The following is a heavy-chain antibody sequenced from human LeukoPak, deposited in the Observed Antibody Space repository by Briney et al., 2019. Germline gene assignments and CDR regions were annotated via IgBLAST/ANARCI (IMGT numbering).Heavy chain of an antibody. V-gene: IGHV4-59*01. Sequence: PSETLSLTCTVSGGSISSYYWSWIRQPPGKGLEWIGYIYYSGSTNYNPSLKSRVTISVDTSKNQISLKLSSVTAADTAVYYCARETYSSSWNGVDYWGQGALVTVSS. J-gene: IGHJ4*02. CDR3: ARETYSSSWNGVDY. D-gene: IGHD6-13*01. CDR2: IYYSGST. CDR1: GGSISSYY.